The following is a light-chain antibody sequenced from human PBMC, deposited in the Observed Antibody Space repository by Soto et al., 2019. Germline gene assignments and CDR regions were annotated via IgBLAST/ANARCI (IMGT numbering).Light chain of an antibody. J-gene: IGKJ1*01. CDR3: QQANRSPGT. CDR2: ASS. Sequence: DIQMTQSPSSVSASVGDRVTITCRASQGISSWLAWNQQKPGKAPKLLTYASSSLQSGVQSRFSGSGSGTDFNLTISSVQHEDFVYYYFQQANRSPGTFGQGTKLQIK. V-gene: IGKV1-12*01. CDR1: QGISSW.